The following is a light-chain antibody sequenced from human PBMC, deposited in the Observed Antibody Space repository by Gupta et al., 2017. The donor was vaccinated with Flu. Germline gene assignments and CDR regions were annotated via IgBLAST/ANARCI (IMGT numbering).Light chain of an antibody. Sequence: QSALTQPASVSGSPGQSITISCTGTSSDIASFNYVSWYQQHPGKAPKLLIYDVTNRTSGISNRFSGSKAGDTASLTISGLQAEDEADYYCSSCTSSTTLVFGGGTKLTVL. J-gene: IGLJ2*01. CDR1: SSDIASFNY. CDR3: SSCTSSTTLV. CDR2: DVT. V-gene: IGLV2-14*01.